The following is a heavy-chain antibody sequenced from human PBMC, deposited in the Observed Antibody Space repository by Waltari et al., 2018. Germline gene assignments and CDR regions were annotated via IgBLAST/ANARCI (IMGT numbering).Heavy chain of an antibody. J-gene: IGHJ4*02. CDR3: ARGRGPSYSSTFFDY. CDR1: GGSFSGYY. V-gene: IGHV4-34*01. CDR2: INHSGST. D-gene: IGHD6-13*01. Sequence: QVQLQQWGAGLLKPSETLSLTCAVYGGSFSGYYWSWIRQPPGKGLEWIGEINHSGSTNYNPSLKSRVTISVDTSENQFSLKLSSVTAADTAVYYCARGRGPSYSSTFFDYWGQGTLVTVSS.